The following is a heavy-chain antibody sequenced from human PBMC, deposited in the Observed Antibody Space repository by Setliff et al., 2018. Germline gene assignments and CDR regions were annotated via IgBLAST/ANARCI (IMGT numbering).Heavy chain of an antibody. CDR1: GFTFSNYW. Sequence: GGSLRLSCAASGFTFSNYWLTWVRQAPGKGLEWVANIKHDGSEKYYVDSVKGRFTISRDNAKNSLYLQLNSLRAEDTAIYYCAGGYPSNFDYWGQGTLVTVSS. CDR3: AGGYPSNFDY. V-gene: IGHV3-7*03. CDR2: IKHDGSEK. D-gene: IGHD3-22*01. J-gene: IGHJ4*02.